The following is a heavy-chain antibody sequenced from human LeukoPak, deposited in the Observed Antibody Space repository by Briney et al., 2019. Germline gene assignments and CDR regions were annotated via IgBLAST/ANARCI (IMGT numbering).Heavy chain of an antibody. J-gene: IGHJ4*02. CDR1: GFTFTSSA. CDR2: IVVGSGNT. CDR3: ARSMYYDFWSRYYEFDY. V-gene: IGHV1-58*02. D-gene: IGHD3-3*01. Sequence: ASVKVSCKASGFTFTSSAMQWVRQARGQRLEWIGWIVVGSGNTNYAQKFQGRVTITADKSTSTAYMELSSLRSEDTAVYYCARSMYYDFWSRYYEFDYWGQGTLVTVSS.